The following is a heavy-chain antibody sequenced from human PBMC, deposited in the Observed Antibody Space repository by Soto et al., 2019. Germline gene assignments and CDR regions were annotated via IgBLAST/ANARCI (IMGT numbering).Heavy chain of an antibody. Sequence: TSETLSLTCTVSGGSVSSNNYYFCWIRQPPGERLEWIGSMYYSGETYYNPSLKSRVTISVDTSKNQLSLKLTSVTAADTAVYYCARHRQWGAFDIWGQGTMVT. D-gene: IGHD1-26*01. CDR2: MYYSGET. CDR3: ARHRQWGAFDI. CDR1: GGSVSSNNYY. J-gene: IGHJ3*02. V-gene: IGHV4-39*01.